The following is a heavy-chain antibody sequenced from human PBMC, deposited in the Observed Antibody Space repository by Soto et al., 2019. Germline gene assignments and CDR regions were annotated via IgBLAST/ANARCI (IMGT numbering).Heavy chain of an antibody. CDR3: ARDTGAYYYDSSGYYMGVGVAFDI. J-gene: IGHJ3*02. CDR2: IYYSGST. CDR1: GGSISSGGYY. V-gene: IGHV4-31*03. Sequence: TLSLTCTVSGGSISSGGYYWSWIRQHPGKGLEWIGYIYYSGSTYYNPSLKSRVTIPVDTSKNQFSLKLSSVTAADTAVYYCARDTGAYYYDSSGYYMGVGVAFDIWGQGTMVTVSS. D-gene: IGHD3-22*01.